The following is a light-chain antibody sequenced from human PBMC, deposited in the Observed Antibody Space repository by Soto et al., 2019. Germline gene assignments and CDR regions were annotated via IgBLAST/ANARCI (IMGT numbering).Light chain of an antibody. CDR3: GTWDSSLSAGFYV. CDR1: SSNIGNNY. Sequence: QSVLTQPPSVSAAPGQKVTISCSGSSSNIGNNYVSWYQQLPGTAPKLLIYENNKRPSGIPDRFSGSKSGTSATLGITGLQTGDEADYYCGTWDSSLSAGFYVFGTGTKLTGL. CDR2: ENN. J-gene: IGLJ1*01. V-gene: IGLV1-51*02.